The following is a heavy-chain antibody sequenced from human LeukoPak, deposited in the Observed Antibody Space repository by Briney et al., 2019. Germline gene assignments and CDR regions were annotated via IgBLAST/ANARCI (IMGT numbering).Heavy chain of an antibody. CDR1: GFTFSSYA. V-gene: IGHV3-30-3*01. CDR3: ARLIVVVPAAIQGNFDY. J-gene: IGHJ4*02. Sequence: GGSLRLSCAASGFTFSSYATHWVRQAPGKGLEWVAVISYDGSNKYYADSVKGRFTISRDNSKNTLYLQMNSLRAEDTAVYYCARLIVVVPAAIQGNFDYWGQGTLVTVSS. D-gene: IGHD2-2*02. CDR2: ISYDGSNK.